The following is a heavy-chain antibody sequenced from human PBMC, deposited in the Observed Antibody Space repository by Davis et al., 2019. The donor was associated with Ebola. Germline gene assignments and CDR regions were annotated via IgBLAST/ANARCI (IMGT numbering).Heavy chain of an antibody. D-gene: IGHD6-19*01. V-gene: IGHV1-18*01. CDR2: ISAYNGNT. J-gene: IGHJ5*02. CDR1: GYTFTSYG. CDR3: ARDRLGWGIAVAGTYWFDP. Sequence: AASVKVSCKASGYTFTSYGISWVRQAPGQGLEWMGWISAYNGNTNYAQRLQGRVTMTRDTSTNTVYMELSSLRSEDTAVYYCARDRLGWGIAVAGTYWFDPWGQGTLVTVSS.